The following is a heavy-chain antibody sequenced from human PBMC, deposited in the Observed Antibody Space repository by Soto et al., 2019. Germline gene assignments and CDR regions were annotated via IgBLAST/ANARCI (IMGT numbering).Heavy chain of an antibody. D-gene: IGHD6-6*01. J-gene: IGHJ6*03. CDR2: IYYSGST. CDR3: ARHDGIAARPSVYYYYYMDV. V-gene: IGHV4-59*08. CDR1: GCSISSYY. Sequence: PSETLSLTCTVSGCSISSYYWSWIRQPPGKGLEWIGYIYYSGSTNYNPSLKSRVTISVDTSKNQFSLKLSSVTAADTAVYYCARHDGIAARPSVYYYYYMDVWGKGTTVTVSS.